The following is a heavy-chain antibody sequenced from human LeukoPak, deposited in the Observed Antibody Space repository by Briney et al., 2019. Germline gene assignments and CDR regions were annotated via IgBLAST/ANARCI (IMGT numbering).Heavy chain of an antibody. J-gene: IGHJ5*02. D-gene: IGHD1-26*01. Sequence: PSETLSLTCAVYGGPFSSYYWSWLRHPPGKGLEWIGEINHSGSTNYNPSLKSRVTISVDTSKNQCSLKLSSVTAAVTAVYYCAREPLWGNWFDPWGQGTLVTVSS. CDR1: GGPFSSYY. V-gene: IGHV4-34*01. CDR2: INHSGST. CDR3: AREPLWGNWFDP.